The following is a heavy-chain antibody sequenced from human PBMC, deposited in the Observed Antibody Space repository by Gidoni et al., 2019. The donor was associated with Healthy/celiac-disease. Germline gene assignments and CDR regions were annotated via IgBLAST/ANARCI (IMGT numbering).Heavy chain of an antibody. J-gene: IGHJ4*02. V-gene: IGHV3-53*01. D-gene: IGHD4-17*01. CDR2: IYSGGST. Sequence: EVQLVESGGGLIQPGGSLRLSCAASGFTVSSNYMSWVRQAPGKGLEWVSVIYSGGSTYYADSVKGRFTISRDNSKNTLYLQMNSLRAEDTAVYYCARGIPYGDYGFDYWGQGTLVTVSS. CDR1: GFTVSSNY. CDR3: ARGIPYGDYGFDY.